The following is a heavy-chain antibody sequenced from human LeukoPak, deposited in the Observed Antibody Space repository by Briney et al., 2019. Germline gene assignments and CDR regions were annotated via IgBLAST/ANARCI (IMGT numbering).Heavy chain of an antibody. V-gene: IGHV3-23*01. CDR1: GFTFSSYA. D-gene: IGHD3-22*01. Sequence: GGSLRLSCAASGFTFSSYAMSWVRQAPGKGLEWVSAISGSGGSTYYADSVKGRFTIPRDNSKNTLYLQMNSLRAEDTAVYYCARFRRITMRVVGAPRDAFDIWGQGTMVTVSS. CDR2: ISGSGGST. J-gene: IGHJ3*02. CDR3: ARFRRITMRVVGAPRDAFDI.